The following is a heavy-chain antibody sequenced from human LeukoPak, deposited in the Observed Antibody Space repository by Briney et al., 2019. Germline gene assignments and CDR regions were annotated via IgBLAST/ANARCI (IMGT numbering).Heavy chain of an antibody. V-gene: IGHV3-74*01. D-gene: IGHD2/OR15-2a*01. J-gene: IGHJ4*02. CDR1: GFSFSRYW. CDR3: VRGVRYYGSNSFDY. Sequence: GGSLRLSCAASGFSFSRYWMHWVRQAPGKGLVWVSRINSDGSNTSFADSVKGRFTISRDNAKNTLYLQLHSLRAEDTAVYYCVRGVRYYGSNSFDYWGQGTLVTVSS. CDR2: INSDGSNT.